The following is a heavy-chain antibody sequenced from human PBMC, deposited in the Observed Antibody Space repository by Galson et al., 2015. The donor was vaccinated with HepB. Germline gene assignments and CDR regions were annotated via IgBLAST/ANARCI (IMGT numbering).Heavy chain of an antibody. D-gene: IGHD2-2*02. CDR1: GGSISSGGYY. V-gene: IGHV4-31*03. Sequence: TLSLTCTVSGGSISSGGYYWSWIRQHPGKGLEWIGYIYYSGSTYYNPSLKSRVTISVDTSKNQFSLKLSSVTAADTAVYYCARVCVGCQLLYEGYYFDYWGQGTLVTVSS. CDR3: ARVCVGCQLLYEGYYFDY. J-gene: IGHJ4*02. CDR2: IYYSGST.